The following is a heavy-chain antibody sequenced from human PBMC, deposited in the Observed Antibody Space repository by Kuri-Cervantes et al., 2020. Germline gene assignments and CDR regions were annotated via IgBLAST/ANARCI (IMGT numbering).Heavy chain of an antibody. V-gene: IGHV6-1*01. CDR3: ARDLHRIAGTTSSFDY. CDR2: TYYRSKWYN. D-gene: IGHD1-7*01. CDR1: GDSVSSNSAA. Sequence: SQTLSLTCAISGDSVSSNSAAWNWIRQSPSRGLEWLGRTYYRSKWYNDYAVSVKSRITINPDTSKNQFSLQLNSVTPEDTAVYYCARDLHRIAGTTSSFDYWGQGTLVTVSS. J-gene: IGHJ4*02.